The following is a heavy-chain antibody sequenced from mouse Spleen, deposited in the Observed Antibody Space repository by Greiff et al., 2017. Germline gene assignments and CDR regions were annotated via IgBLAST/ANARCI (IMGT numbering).Heavy chain of an antibody. CDR1: GFSFNTYA. J-gene: IGHJ1*01. Sequence: EVQLVESGGGLVQPKGSLKLSCAASGFSFNTYAMNWVRQAPGKGLEWVARIRSKSNNYATYYADSVKDRFTISRDDSESMLYLQMNNLKTEDTAMYYCVRHDDYDVGYFDVWGAGTTVTVSS. V-gene: IGHV10-1*01. D-gene: IGHD2-4*01. CDR3: VRHDDYDVGYFDV. CDR2: IRSKSNNYAT.